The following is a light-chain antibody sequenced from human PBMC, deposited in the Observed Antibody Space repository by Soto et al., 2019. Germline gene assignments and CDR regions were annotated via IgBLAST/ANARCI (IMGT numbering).Light chain of an antibody. CDR2: GAA. Sequence: VVTQSPATLSLPPGERATLYCRASQSVSSNSAWYQQKPGQAPRLLIYGAASRATGIPDRFSGGGSGTDFTLTISRLEPEDFAVYYCQQYDYSPRTFGQGTKVDI. J-gene: IGKJ1*01. CDR1: QSVSSN. CDR3: QQYDYSPRT. V-gene: IGKV3-20*01.